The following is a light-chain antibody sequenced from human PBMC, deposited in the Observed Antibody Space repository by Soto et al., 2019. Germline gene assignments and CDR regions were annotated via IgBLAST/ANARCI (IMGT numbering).Light chain of an antibody. CDR3: QQYNRLRT. Sequence: DIQMTQSPSTLSASVGDRVTITFRARQSISIWLAWYQQKPGKAPKLLIYDASILESGVPSRFSGSGSGTEFTLTISSLQPDDFATYYCQQYNRLRTFDQGTKVDIK. CDR2: DAS. V-gene: IGKV1-5*01. J-gene: IGKJ1*01. CDR1: QSISIW.